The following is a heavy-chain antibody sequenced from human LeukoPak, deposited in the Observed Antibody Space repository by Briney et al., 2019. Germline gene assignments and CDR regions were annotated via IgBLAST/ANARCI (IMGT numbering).Heavy chain of an antibody. V-gene: IGHV3-20*04. CDR1: GFTFDDYA. D-gene: IGHD3-3*01. Sequence: PGGSLRLSCAASGFTFDDYAMNWVRQAPGKGLEWVSGINWNGGSTYYRDSVKGRFSISRDNAMNSLYLQMNSLRAEDTALYYCARVKGSGYRNSIDYWGQGTLVTVSS. CDR3: ARVKGSGYRNSIDY. J-gene: IGHJ4*02. CDR2: INWNGGST.